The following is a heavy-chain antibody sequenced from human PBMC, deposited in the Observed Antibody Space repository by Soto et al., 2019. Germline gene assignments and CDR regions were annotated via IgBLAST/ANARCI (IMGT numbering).Heavy chain of an antibody. J-gene: IGHJ6*02. Sequence: ASVKVSCKASGYTFTSYGISWVRQAPGQGLEWMGWIIAYNGNTNYAQKLQGRVTMTTDTSTSTAYMELRSLRSDDTAVYYCARGGEGTMIVVGDYYYYGMDVWGQGTTVTVSS. CDR1: GYTFTSYG. CDR3: ARGGEGTMIVVGDYYYYGMDV. CDR2: IIAYNGNT. V-gene: IGHV1-18*04. D-gene: IGHD3-22*01.